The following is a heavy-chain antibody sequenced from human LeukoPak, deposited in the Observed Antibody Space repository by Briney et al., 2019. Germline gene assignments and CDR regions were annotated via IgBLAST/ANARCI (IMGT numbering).Heavy chain of an antibody. Sequence: ASVKVSCKASGYTFTGYYMHWVRQAPGQGLEWMGWINPNSGGTNYAQKFQGRVTMTRDTSISTAYMELSRLRSDDTAVYYCARGPGIFGVVNSTSIWGQGTMVTVSS. CDR1: GYTFTGYY. J-gene: IGHJ3*02. V-gene: IGHV1-2*02. CDR3: ARGPGIFGVVNSTSI. CDR2: INPNSGGT. D-gene: IGHD3-3*01.